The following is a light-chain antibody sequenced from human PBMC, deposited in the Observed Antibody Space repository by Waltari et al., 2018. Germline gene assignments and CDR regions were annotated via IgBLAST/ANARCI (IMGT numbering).Light chain of an antibody. CDR2: WAS. V-gene: IGKV4-1*01. Sequence: DIVMTQSPDFLTVSLGERATINCKSSQSLLYSSNNKNYLAWYQPKLGQTPNPLIYWASTRKSGVPDRFSGSGSGTDFTLTISSLQAEDVAVYYCQQYYGTPPTFGQGTKVDIK. J-gene: IGKJ1*01. CDR1: QSLLYSSNNKNY. CDR3: QQYYGTPPT.